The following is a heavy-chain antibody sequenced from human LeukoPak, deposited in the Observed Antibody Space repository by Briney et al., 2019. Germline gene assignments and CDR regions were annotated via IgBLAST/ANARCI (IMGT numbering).Heavy chain of an antibody. V-gene: IGHV4-39*01. CDR1: GGPISSSSYY. Sequence: PSETLSLTCTVSGGPISSSSYYWGWIRQPPGKGLEWIGSIYYSGSTYYNPSLKSRVTISVDTSKNQISLRLNSVTAADTAIYYCAKSGGYGLIDYWGQGTLVTVSS. CDR2: IYYSGST. D-gene: IGHD1-26*01. J-gene: IGHJ4*02. CDR3: AKSGGYGLIDY.